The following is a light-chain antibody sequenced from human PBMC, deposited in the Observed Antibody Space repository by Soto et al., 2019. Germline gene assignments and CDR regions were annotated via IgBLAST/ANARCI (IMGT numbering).Light chain of an antibody. CDR3: TSYTSSRTWV. Sequence: QSALTQPASVSGSPGQSITISCTGTSSDVGGYNYVCWFQQHPGKAPKLMIYDVSNRPSGVSDRFSGSKSGNTASLTISGLRAEDEAYYYCTSYTSSRTWVFGGGTKLTVL. J-gene: IGLJ3*02. CDR2: DVS. CDR1: SSDVGGYNY. V-gene: IGLV2-14*01.